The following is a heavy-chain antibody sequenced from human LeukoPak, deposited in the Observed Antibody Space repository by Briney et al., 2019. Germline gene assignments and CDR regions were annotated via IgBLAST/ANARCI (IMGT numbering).Heavy chain of an antibody. CDR3: ARSPRRFCSGGSCSDGMDV. D-gene: IGHD2-15*01. J-gene: IGHJ6*02. V-gene: IGHV3-30-3*01. Sequence: PGGSLRLSCAASGFTFSSYAMHWVRQAPGKGLEGVAVISYDGSNKYYADSVKGRFTISRDNSKNTLYLQMNSLRAEDTAVYYCARSPRRFCSGGSCSDGMDVWGQGTTVTVSS. CDR1: GFTFSSYA. CDR2: ISYDGSNK.